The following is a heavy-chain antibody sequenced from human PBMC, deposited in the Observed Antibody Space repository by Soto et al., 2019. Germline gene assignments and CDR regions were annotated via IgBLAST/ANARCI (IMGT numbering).Heavy chain of an antibody. V-gene: IGHV1-58*01. Sequence: GTSVKVSCKASGFTFTSSAVQWVRQARGQRLEWIGWIVVGSGNTNYAQKFQERVTITRDMSTSTAYMELSSLRSEDTAVYYCAADNRIAVASSFDYWGQGTLVTVSS. J-gene: IGHJ4*02. CDR3: AADNRIAVASSFDY. D-gene: IGHD6-19*01. CDR2: IVVGSGNT. CDR1: GFTFTSSA.